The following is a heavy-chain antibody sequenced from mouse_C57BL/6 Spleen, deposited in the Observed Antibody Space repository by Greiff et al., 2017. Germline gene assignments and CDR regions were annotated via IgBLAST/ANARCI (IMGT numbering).Heavy chain of an antibody. CDR3: ARQLRLRGYAMDY. V-gene: IGHV2-2*01. Sequence: VQGVESGPGLVQPSQSLSITCTVSGFSLTSYGVHWVRQSPGKGLEWLGVIWSGGSTDYNAAFISRLSISKDNSKSQVFFKMNSLQADDTAIYYCARQLRLRGYAMDYWGQGTSVTVSS. D-gene: IGHD3-2*02. CDR2: IWSGGST. J-gene: IGHJ4*01. CDR1: GFSLTSYG.